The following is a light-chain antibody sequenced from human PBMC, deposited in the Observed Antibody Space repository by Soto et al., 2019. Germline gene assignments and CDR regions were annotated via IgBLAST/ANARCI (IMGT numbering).Light chain of an antibody. J-gene: IGKJ1*01. CDR2: GAS. CDR1: QRGSSSY. Sequence: EIVLTQSPGTLSLSPGESATLSCRASQRGSSSYLAWYQQKPGQAPRLLIYGASSRATGIPDRXSGSXSGXXXXXXXXXXXPEXXAXYSCQQYGSAPWTFGQGTKVEIK. V-gene: IGKV3-20*01. CDR3: QQYGSAPWT.